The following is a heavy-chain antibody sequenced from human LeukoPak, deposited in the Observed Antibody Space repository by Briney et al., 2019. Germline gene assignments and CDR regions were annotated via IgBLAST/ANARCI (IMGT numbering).Heavy chain of an antibody. D-gene: IGHD4-11*01. CDR1: DFTFGDYA. CDR2: IRSKGFGGTP. CDR3: TTAPYSNYVNLDY. J-gene: IGHJ4*02. V-gene: IGHV3-49*04. Sequence: GGSLTLSCTISDFTFGDYAMTWVRQAPGQGLEWVGFIRSKGFGGTPEYAASVIHGFTISRDDSKSIAHLKMNSLKTEDTDVYSCTTAPYSNYVNLDYWGQGTLVTVSS.